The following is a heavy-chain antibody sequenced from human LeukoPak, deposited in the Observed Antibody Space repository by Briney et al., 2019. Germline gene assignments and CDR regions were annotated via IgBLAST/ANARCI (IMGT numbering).Heavy chain of an antibody. J-gene: IGHJ5*02. CDR2: IYPGDLRV. CDR3: ACRDLTSTWSFP. CDR1: GYSFTSYW. D-gene: IGHD6-13*01. V-gene: IGHV5-51*01. Sequence: GESLKTSCQGFGYSFTSYWIGWVRQMPGKGMEWMGVIYPGDLRVRYNPSFQGQVTISVDKSINTAYLQWVSLRASDSAMYYCACRDLTSTWSFPWGQGTLVTVSS.